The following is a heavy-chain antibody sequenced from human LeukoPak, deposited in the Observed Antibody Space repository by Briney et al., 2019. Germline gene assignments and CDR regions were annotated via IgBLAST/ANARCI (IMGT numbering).Heavy chain of an antibody. J-gene: IGHJ4*02. CDR2: IYYSGST. Sequence: SETLSLTCTVSGGSISSSSYYWGWIRQPPGKGLEWIGSIYYSGSTYYNPSLKSRVTISVDTSKNQFSLKLSSVTAADTAVYYCARGVATIPDYWGQGTLVTVSS. CDR3: ARGVATIPDY. V-gene: IGHV4-39*07. D-gene: IGHD5-12*01. CDR1: GGSISSSSYY.